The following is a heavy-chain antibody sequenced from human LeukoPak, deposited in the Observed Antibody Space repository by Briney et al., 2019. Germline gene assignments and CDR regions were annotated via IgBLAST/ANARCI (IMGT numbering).Heavy chain of an antibody. D-gene: IGHD3-22*01. CDR3: ARDLYYYDSSGYWSGFDY. CDR1: GASISAYS. J-gene: IGHJ4*02. Sequence: SETLSLTCTVSGASISAYSWSWIRQPPGKGLEWIGHMLYIGSTNYNPSLKSRVTISVDTSKNQFSLKLSSVTAADTAVYYCARDLYYYDSSGYWSGFDYWGQGTLVTVSS. V-gene: IGHV4-59*01. CDR2: MLYIGST.